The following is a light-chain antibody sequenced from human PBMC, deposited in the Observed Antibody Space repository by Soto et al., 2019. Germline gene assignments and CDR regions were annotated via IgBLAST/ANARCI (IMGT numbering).Light chain of an antibody. Sequence: AIRMTQSPSSLSASTGDIVAVTCRASQGISTYLAWYQQKPGKAPNLLIYTASTLQTGVPSRFSGSAFGTEFTLTISSLQPEDFATYYCQQLAGFPITFGQGTRLEIK. CDR1: QGISTY. CDR2: TAS. V-gene: IGKV1-8*01. J-gene: IGKJ5*01. CDR3: QQLAGFPIT.